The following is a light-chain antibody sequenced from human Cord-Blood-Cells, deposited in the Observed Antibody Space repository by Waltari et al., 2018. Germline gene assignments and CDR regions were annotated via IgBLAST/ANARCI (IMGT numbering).Light chain of an antibody. Sequence: DIQMTQSPSSLSASVGDRVTITCQASQDISNYLNWYQQKPGKAPKLLIYDASNLETGVPSMFSGSGSGTDFTFTISSLQPEDIATYYCQQYDNLTFGGGTKVEIK. V-gene: IGKV1-33*01. CDR2: DAS. J-gene: IGKJ4*01. CDR3: QQYDNLT. CDR1: QDISNY.